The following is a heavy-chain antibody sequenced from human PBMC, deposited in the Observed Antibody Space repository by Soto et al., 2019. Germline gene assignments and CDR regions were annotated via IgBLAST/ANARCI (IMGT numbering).Heavy chain of an antibody. CDR2: IRYDGSNK. Sequence: QVQLVESGGGVVQPGRSPRLSCAASGFTFSSYDMHWVRQTPGKGLEWVAVIRYDGSNKYYGDSVKGRFIISRDNSKNTVYLQMNSLRAGDTAVYYCATDRGDYNSSPDYWGQGTLVTVSS. J-gene: IGHJ4*02. CDR1: GFTFSSYD. CDR3: ATDRGDYNSSPDY. D-gene: IGHD3-10*01. V-gene: IGHV3-33*01.